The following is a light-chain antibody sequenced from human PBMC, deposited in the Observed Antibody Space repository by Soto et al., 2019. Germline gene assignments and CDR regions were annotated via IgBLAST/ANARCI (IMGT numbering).Light chain of an antibody. CDR1: QSISTY. V-gene: IGKV1-39*01. Sequence: DIQMTQSPSSLSASLGDRVTITCRASQSISTYLHWYQQTPGKPPELLIYAASNLQSGVQSRLSGGGSGTDFTLTISSLQPEDFATYYCQQGYSAPWTVGQGTKVDIK. CDR2: AAS. J-gene: IGKJ1*01. CDR3: QQGYSAPWT.